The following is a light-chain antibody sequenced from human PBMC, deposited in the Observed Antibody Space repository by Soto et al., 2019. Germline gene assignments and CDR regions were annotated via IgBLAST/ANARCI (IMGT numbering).Light chain of an antibody. CDR2: NND. J-gene: IGLJ3*02. V-gene: IGLV1-44*01. Sequence: QPVLTQPPSASGTPGQRVTISCSGSSSNIGTNTVNWYQQLPGTAPNLLIYNNDQRPSGVTDRFSGSKSGTSASLAISGLQSEDEADYYCGAWDDSLNGVVFGGGTKLTVL. CDR1: SSNIGTNT. CDR3: GAWDDSLNGVV.